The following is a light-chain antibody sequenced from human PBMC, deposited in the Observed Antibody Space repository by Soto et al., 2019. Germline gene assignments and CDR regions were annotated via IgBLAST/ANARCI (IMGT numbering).Light chain of an antibody. CDR1: SSDVGGYNY. J-gene: IGLJ2*01. V-gene: IGLV2-14*01. CDR3: SSYTSSSTLVV. CDR2: DVS. Sequence: QSALTQPASVSRSPGQSITISCTGTSSDVGGYNYVSWYQQHPGKAPKLMIYDVSNRPSGVSNRFSGSKSGNTASLTISGLQAEDEADCYCSSYTSSSTLVVFGGGTKLTVL.